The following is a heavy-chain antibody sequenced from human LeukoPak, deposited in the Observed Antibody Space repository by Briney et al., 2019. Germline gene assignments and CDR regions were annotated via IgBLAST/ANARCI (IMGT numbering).Heavy chain of an antibody. D-gene: IGHD3-10*01. J-gene: IGHJ6*02. CDR2: IYYSGST. Sequence: SETLSLTCTVSGGSIGSYYWSWIRQPPGKGLEWIGYIYYSGSTNYNPSLKSRVTISVDTSKNQFSLKLSSVTAADTAVYYRARHVSGEDTYLVLSHYYYYGMDVWGQGTTVTVSS. V-gene: IGHV4-59*08. CDR3: ARHVSGEDTYLVLSHYYYYGMDV. CDR1: GGSIGSYY.